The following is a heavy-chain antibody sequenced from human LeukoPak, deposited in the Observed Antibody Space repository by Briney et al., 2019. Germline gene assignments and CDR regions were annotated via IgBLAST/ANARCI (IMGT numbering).Heavy chain of an antibody. CDR2: IYYSGST. D-gene: IGHD4-17*01. CDR3: ATLAGGDYNY. J-gene: IGHJ4*02. Sequence: KPSETLSLTCTVSGGSISSSSYYWGWIRQPPGKGLEWIGSIYYSGSTYYNPSLKSRVTISVDTSKNQFSLKLSSVTAADTAVYYCATLAGGDYNYWGQGTLVTVSS. CDR1: GGSISSSSYY. V-gene: IGHV4-39*01.